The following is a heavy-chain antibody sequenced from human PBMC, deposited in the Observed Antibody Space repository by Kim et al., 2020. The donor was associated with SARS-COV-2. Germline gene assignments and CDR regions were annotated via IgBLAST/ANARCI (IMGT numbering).Heavy chain of an antibody. J-gene: IGHJ6*02. Sequence: GESLKISCRGSGYTFTSFRIGWVRQMPGKGLEWIGLIYPADSDTRYSPSFRGQVTISADKSINTAYLQWSSVKASDTAIYYCARSFYFGHGMDVWGQGTMVTVSS. V-gene: IGHV5-51*01. CDR2: IYPADSDT. D-gene: IGHD2-21*01. CDR1: GYTFTSFR. CDR3: ARSFYFGHGMDV.